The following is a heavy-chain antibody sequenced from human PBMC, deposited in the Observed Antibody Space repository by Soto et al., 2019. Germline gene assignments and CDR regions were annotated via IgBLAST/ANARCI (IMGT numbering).Heavy chain of an antibody. V-gene: IGHV1-69*02. CDR3: AIPKVVVDAFDI. J-gene: IGHJ3*02. D-gene: IGHD2-15*01. Sequence: PAKVSCKAPGGTFSSYTITWARQAPGQGLEWTGRIIPILGIANYAQKFQGRVTITADKSTSTAYMELSSLRSEDTAVYYCAIPKVVVDAFDIWGQGTMVTVSS. CDR1: GGTFSSYT. CDR2: IIPILGIA.